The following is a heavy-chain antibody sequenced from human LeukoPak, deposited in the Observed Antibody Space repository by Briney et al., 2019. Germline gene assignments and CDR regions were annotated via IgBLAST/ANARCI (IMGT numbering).Heavy chain of an antibody. J-gene: IGHJ4*02. CDR3: ARDTYYFDSSGSNDY. Sequence: SETLSLTCTVSGGSISSSSYYWGWIRQPPGKGLEWIGSIYYSGSTYYNPSLKSRVTISVDTSKNQFSLKLSSVTAADTAVYYCARDTYYFDSSGSNDYWGQGILVTVSS. D-gene: IGHD3-22*01. CDR2: IYYSGST. CDR1: GGSISSSSYY. V-gene: IGHV4-39*07.